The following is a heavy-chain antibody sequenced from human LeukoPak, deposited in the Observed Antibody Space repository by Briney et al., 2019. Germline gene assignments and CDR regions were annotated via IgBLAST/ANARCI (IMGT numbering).Heavy chain of an antibody. CDR3: ARGVWFGESANYYYYYYMDV. Sequence: SETLSLTCTVSGGSISSYYWSWIRQPPGKGLEWIGYIYYSGSTNYNPSLKSRVTISVDTSKNQFSLKLSSVTATDTAVYYCARGVWFGESANYYYYYYMDVWGKGTTVTVSS. CDR2: IYYSGST. V-gene: IGHV4-59*01. CDR1: GGSISSYY. J-gene: IGHJ6*03. D-gene: IGHD3-10*01.